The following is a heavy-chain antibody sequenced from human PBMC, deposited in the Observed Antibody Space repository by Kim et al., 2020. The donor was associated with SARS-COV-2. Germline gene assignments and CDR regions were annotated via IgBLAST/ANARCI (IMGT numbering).Heavy chain of an antibody. D-gene: IGHD6-13*01. CDR2: INHSGST. V-gene: IGHV4-34*01. Sequence: SETLSLTCAVYGGSFSGYYWSWIRQPPGKGLEWIGEINHSGSTNYNPSLKSRVTISVDTSKNQFSLKLSSVTAADTAVYYCARAEQLEADVWGQGTTVTVSS. CDR1: GGSFSGYY. CDR3: ARAEQLEADV. J-gene: IGHJ6*02.